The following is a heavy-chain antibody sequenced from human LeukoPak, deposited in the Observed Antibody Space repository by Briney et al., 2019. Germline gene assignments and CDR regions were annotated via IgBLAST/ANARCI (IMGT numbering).Heavy chain of an antibody. J-gene: IGHJ4*02. D-gene: IGHD1-26*01. CDR3: AKGCGSYYGGSGNYFDY. CDR2: ISGSGGST. CDR1: GFTFSSYA. V-gene: IGHV3-23*01. Sequence: GGSLRRSCAASGFTFSSYAMSWVRQAPGKGLEWVSAISGSGGSTYYADSVKGRFTISRDNSKNTLYLQMNSLRAEDTAVYYCAKGCGSYYGGSGNYFDYWGQGTLVTVSS.